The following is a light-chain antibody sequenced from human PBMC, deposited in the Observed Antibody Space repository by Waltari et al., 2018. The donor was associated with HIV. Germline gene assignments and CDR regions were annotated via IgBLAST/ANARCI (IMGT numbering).Light chain of an antibody. CDR2: EVS. J-gene: IGLJ2*01. CDR1: SSDVGGYNN. V-gene: IGLV2-14*01. Sequence: QSALTQPASVSGSPGQSITISCTGTSSDVGGYNNVSWYQQHPGKAPKLMIYEVSNRPSGVSNRFSGSKSGNTASLTISGLQAEDEADYYCSSYTSSSTQFGGGTKLTVL. CDR3: SSYTSSSTQ.